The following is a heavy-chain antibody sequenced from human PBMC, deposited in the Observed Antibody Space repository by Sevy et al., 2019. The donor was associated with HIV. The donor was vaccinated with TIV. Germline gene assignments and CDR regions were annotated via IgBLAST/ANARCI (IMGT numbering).Heavy chain of an antibody. CDR1: AFTFSSYG. D-gene: IGHD6-19*01. V-gene: IGHV3-30*18. J-gene: IGHJ4*02. CDR3: AKDNEQWPGEGAIDS. CDR2: ISYDGRNK. Sequence: GGSLRLSCAASAFTFSSYGMHWVRQAPGKGLEWVAVISYDGRNKYYADSVKGRFTISRDNSKNTLYLQMNSLRAEDTAVYYCAKDNEQWPGEGAIDSWGQGTLVTVSS.